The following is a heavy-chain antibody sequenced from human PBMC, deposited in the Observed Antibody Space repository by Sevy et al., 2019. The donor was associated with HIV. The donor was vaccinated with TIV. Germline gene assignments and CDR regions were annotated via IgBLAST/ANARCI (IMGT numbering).Heavy chain of an antibody. CDR3: ARRGWYSSSWSFDY. J-gene: IGHJ4*02. V-gene: IGHV5-51*01. Sequence: GESLKISCKGSGYSFTSYWIGWVRQMPGKGLEWMGIIYPGDSDTRYSPSFQGQVTISADKSISPAYLQWSSLKASDAAMYYWARRGWYSSSWSFDYWGQGTLVTVSS. CDR2: IYPGDSDT. CDR1: GYSFTSYW. D-gene: IGHD6-13*01.